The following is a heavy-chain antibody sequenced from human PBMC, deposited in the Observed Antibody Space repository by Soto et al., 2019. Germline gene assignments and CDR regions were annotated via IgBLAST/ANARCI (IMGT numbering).Heavy chain of an antibody. D-gene: IGHD3-3*01. Sequence: GGSLRFSCAASGFTFSSYAMSWVRQAPGKGLEWVSAISGSGGSTYYAGSVRGRFSISRDNSKSTLYLRMNSLRAEDTAVYYWAKVDLEFGVVTLPPDYYYGMDVWGQGTRVTVSS. CDR1: GFTFSSYA. CDR2: ISGSGGST. CDR3: AKVDLEFGVVTLPPDYYYGMDV. J-gene: IGHJ6*02. V-gene: IGHV3-23*01.